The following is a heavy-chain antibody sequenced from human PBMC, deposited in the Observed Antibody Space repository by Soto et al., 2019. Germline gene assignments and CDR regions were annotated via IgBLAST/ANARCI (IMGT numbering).Heavy chain of an antibody. CDR2: ISGSGGST. CDR1: GFTFSSYA. CDR3: AKDIQYSSSWYAPKYYYYYYGMDV. D-gene: IGHD6-13*01. V-gene: IGHV3-23*01. J-gene: IGHJ6*02. Sequence: PGGSLRLSRAASGFTFSSYAMSWVRQAPGKGLEWVSAISGSGGSTYYADSVKGRFTISRDNSKNTLYLQMNSLRAEDTAVYYCAKDIQYSSSWYAPKYYYYYYGMDVWGQGTTVTVSS.